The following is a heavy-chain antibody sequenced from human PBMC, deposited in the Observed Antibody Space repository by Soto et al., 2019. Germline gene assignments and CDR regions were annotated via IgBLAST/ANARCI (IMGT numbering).Heavy chain of an antibody. Sequence: EVQLLESGGVLVQPGGSLRLSCAATGFTFRNYVMAWVRQAPGEGLEWVSAISGNSIGVYYADSVKGRFTVSRDNPSNPLSLQMNSLRAEDTAIYYCAKASTSARPYFFDYWGQVTLVTVSS. CDR3: AKASTSARPYFFDY. D-gene: IGHD1-26*01. CDR1: GFTFRNYV. CDR2: ISGNSIGV. V-gene: IGHV3-23*01. J-gene: IGHJ4*02.